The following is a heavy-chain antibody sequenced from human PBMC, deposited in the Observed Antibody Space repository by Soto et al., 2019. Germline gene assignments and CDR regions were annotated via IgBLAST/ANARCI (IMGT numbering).Heavy chain of an antibody. CDR1: VYTFTNHA. J-gene: IGHJ4*02. CDR2: IRTGQGYT. CDR3: ARENPPESGSFYDY. Sequence: GXSVKVSCKASVYTFTNHAIHWVRQAPGQSLQWMGWIRTGQGYTGYSQKFQDRVTITRDTSAGTVYVELRRLTSEDTAIYYCARENPPESGSFYDYWGQGTQVTVSS. V-gene: IGHV1-3*04. D-gene: IGHD1-26*01.